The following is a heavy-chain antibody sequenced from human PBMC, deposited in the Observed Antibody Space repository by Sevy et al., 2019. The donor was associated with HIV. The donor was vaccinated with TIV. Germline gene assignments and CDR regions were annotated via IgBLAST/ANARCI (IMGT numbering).Heavy chain of an antibody. D-gene: IGHD2-21*02. V-gene: IGHV3-30*04. CDR2: ISYDGSNK. J-gene: IGHJ4*02. Sequence: GGPLRLSCAASGFTFSSYAMHWVRQAPGKGLEWVAVISYDGSNKYYADSVKGRFTISRDNSKNTLYLQMNSLRAEDTAVYYCARAPYCGGDCYFLDYWGQGTLVTVSS. CDR1: GFTFSSYA. CDR3: ARAPYCGGDCYFLDY.